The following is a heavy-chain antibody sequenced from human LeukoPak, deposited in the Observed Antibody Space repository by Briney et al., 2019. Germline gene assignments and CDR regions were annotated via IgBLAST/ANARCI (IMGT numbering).Heavy chain of an antibody. J-gene: IGHJ3*02. Sequence: PGGSLRLSCAASGFTFSSYGMHRVRQAPGKGLEWVAVIWYDGSNKYYADSVKGRFTISRDNSKNTLYLQMNSLRAEDTAVYYCARVPYGSGSFPPDIWGQGTMVTVSS. V-gene: IGHV3-33*01. CDR2: IWYDGSNK. CDR1: GFTFSSYG. CDR3: ARVPYGSGSFPPDI. D-gene: IGHD3-10*01.